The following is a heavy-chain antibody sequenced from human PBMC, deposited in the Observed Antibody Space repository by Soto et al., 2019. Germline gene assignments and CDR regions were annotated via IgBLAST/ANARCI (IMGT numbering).Heavy chain of an antibody. D-gene: IGHD4-4*01. CDR2: IYSDGRT. Sequence: HLGGSLRLSCAASGLTVSSNYMSWFRQAPEKGLEWVSIIYSDGRTLYADSVKGRFTISRDNSKNTLFLQMNSLRAEDTALYYCARAPTITTNYDCWGQGTLVTVSS. V-gene: IGHV3-66*01. CDR3: ARAPTITTNYDC. CDR1: GLTVSSNY. J-gene: IGHJ4*02.